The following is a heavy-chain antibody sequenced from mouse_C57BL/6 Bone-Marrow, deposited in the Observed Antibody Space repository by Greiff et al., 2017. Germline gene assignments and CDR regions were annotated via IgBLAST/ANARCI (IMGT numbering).Heavy chain of an antibody. CDR1: GYTFTSYW. CDR3: ARSNYSNYEVFAY. J-gene: IGHJ3*01. V-gene: IGHV1-7*01. Sequence: QVQLKQSGAELAKPGASVKLSCKASGYTFTSYWMHWVNQRPGQGLEWIGYFNPSSGYTKSNQKFKDKATLTADKYSSTAYMQLSSLTYEDSAVYYCARSNYSNYEVFAYGGQGTLVTVSA. CDR2: FNPSSGYT. D-gene: IGHD2-5*01.